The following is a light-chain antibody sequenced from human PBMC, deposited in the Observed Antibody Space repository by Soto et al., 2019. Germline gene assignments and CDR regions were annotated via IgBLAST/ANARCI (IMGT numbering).Light chain of an antibody. CDR3: QQYGSSPTWT. CDR2: DAS. V-gene: IGKV3-20*01. CDR1: QTIDNT. Sequence: EIVMTQSPATLSLSPGERATLSCRASQTIDNTLAWYQRKPGQAPRLLIYDASTRATGVPARFSGSGSGTDFTLTISRLEPEDSAVYYCQQYGSSPTWTFGQGTKVEIK. J-gene: IGKJ1*01.